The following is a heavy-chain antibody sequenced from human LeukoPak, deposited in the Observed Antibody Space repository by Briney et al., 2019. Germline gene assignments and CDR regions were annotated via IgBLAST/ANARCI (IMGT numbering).Heavy chain of an antibody. J-gene: IGHJ4*02. CDR2: ISSDSVTI. D-gene: IGHD4-17*01. Sequence: PGGSLRLSCAASGFTFSRYSMNWVRQAPGKGLEWVSYISSDSVTIYYADSVKGRFTISRDNARNSLFLQMNSLRAEDTALYYCARDPGGDYNTWGQGTLVTVSS. CDR1: GFTFSRYS. CDR3: ARDPGGDYNT. V-gene: IGHV3-48*04.